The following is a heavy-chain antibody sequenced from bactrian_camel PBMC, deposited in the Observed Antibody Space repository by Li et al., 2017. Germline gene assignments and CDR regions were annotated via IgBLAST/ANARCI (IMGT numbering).Heavy chain of an antibody. CDR1: GFTFTNYY. D-gene: IGHD5*01. CDR2: ISTQGTKT. V-gene: IGHV3-2*01. Sequence: HVQLVESGGGLVQPGGSLSVSCTASGFTFTNYYMRWVRQAPGQGLEWVSSISTQGTKTYYLDSVKGRFTISRDNAKNMVYLQMSSLKPEDTAVYFCTRVPGQALSQGTQVTVS. J-gene: IGHJ4*01.